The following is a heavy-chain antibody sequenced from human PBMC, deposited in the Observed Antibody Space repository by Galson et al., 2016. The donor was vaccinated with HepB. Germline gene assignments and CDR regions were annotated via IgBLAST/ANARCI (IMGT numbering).Heavy chain of an antibody. J-gene: IGHJ4*02. V-gene: IGHV4-39*01. CDR1: GDSISGSTYY. CDR3: VRLGRGMYERHIDY. Sequence: SETLSLTCTVSGDSISGSTYYWGWIRQTPGKGLEWIGSMSYSGSTYYNPSLKSRVTISVDTSESRFSLNLNSVTAADTGVYYCVRLGRGMYERHIDYWGQGTLVTVSS. D-gene: IGHD1-1*01. CDR2: MSYSGST.